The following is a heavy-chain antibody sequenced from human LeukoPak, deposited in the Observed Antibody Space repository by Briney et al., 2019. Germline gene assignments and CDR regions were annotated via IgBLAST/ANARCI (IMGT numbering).Heavy chain of an antibody. Sequence: GGSLRLSCAASGFKFDEYGMHWVRQAPGKGLEWVSGISWNNGDIGYADSVKGRFTISRDNAKNSLYLQMNSLRAEDTALYYCAKDKFKWELLIREGSLGNWGQGTLVTVSS. CDR1: GFKFDEYG. CDR2: ISWNNGDI. CDR3: AKDKFKWELLIREGSLGN. D-gene: IGHD1-26*01. V-gene: IGHV3-9*01. J-gene: IGHJ4*02.